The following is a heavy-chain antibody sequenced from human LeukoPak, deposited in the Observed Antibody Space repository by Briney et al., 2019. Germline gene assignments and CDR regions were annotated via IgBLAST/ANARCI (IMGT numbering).Heavy chain of an antibody. Sequence: PGGSLRLSCAASGFTFSSYAMTWVRQAPGKGLEWVSLISGSGGPTYYADSVRGRFTISRDNSKNTLYLQTNSLRAEDTAVYYCANMVRGLIINYWGQGTLVTVSS. D-gene: IGHD3-10*01. CDR3: ANMVRGLIINY. CDR1: GFTFSSYA. CDR2: ISGSGGPT. V-gene: IGHV3-23*01. J-gene: IGHJ4*02.